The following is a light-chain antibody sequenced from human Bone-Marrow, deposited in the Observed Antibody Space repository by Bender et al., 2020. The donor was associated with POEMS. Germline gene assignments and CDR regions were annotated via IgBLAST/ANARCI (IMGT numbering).Light chain of an antibody. CDR1: GGSIASNF. CDR2: EDN. Sequence: NFMLTQPHSVSESPGKTVTIPCTRSGGSIASNFVQWYQQRPGSAPTIVMFEDNVRPSGVPDRFSGSKSGNTASLTISGLQTEDEADYYCQSYDSRLSGVVFGGGTKLTVL. J-gene: IGLJ2*01. CDR3: QSYDSRLSGVV. V-gene: IGLV6-57*04.